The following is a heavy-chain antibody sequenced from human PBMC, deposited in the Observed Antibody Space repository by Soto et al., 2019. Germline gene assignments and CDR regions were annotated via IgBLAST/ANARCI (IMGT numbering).Heavy chain of an antibody. CDR1: GFTFSSYG. V-gene: IGHV3-30*18. D-gene: IGHD2-2*01. J-gene: IGHJ6*02. CDR2: ISYDGSNK. CDR3: AKYGSTSPNYYYYGMDV. Sequence: PVGSLRLSCAASGFTFSSYGMHWVRQAPGKGLEWVAVISYDGSNKYYADSVKGRFTISRDNSKNTLYLQMNSLRAEDTAVYYCAKYGSTSPNYYYYGMDVWGQGTTVTVSS.